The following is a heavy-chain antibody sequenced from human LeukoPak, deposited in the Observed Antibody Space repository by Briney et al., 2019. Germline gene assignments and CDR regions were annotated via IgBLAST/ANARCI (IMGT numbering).Heavy chain of an antibody. J-gene: IGHJ4*02. CDR1: GYTFTSYG. CDR2: ISAYNGNT. V-gene: IGHV1-18*01. CDR3: ARVALNYYDSSGYNPGDY. D-gene: IGHD3-22*01. Sequence: ASVKVSCKASGYTFTSYGISWVRQAPGQGLEWMGWISAYNGNTNYAQKLQGRVTMTTDTSTSTAYMELRSLRSDDTAVYYCARVALNYYDSSGYNPGDYWGQGTLVTVSS.